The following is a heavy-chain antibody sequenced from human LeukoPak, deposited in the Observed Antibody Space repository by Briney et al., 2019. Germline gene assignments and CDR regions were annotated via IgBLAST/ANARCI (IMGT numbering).Heavy chain of an antibody. Sequence: GESLKISCKGSGYSFTNYWIGWVRQMPGKGLEWMGIIYPGDSDTRYSPSFQGQVTISADKSISTAYLQWSSLKASDTAMYYCARPTYYYDSSGYYSDAFDIWGQGTMVTVSS. CDR3: ARPTYYYDSSGYYSDAFDI. CDR1: GYSFTNYW. CDR2: IYPGDSDT. D-gene: IGHD3-22*01. V-gene: IGHV5-51*01. J-gene: IGHJ3*02.